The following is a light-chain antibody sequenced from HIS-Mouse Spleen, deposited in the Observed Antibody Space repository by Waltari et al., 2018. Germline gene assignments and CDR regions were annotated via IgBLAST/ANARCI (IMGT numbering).Light chain of an antibody. CDR1: SSDVGSYNL. Sequence: QSALTQPASVSGSPGQSITISCTGTSSDVGSYNLVSWYQQHPGKAPKLMIYEGSKRSSGVFNRLSGSRVGKTASMPIAGLQAEDEADYYCCSYAGSSTFVVFGGGTKLTVL. CDR3: CSYAGSSTFVV. J-gene: IGLJ2*01. V-gene: IGLV2-23*03. CDR2: EGS.